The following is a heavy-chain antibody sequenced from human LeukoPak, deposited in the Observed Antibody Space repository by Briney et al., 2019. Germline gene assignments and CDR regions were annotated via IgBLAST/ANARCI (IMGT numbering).Heavy chain of an antibody. D-gene: IGHD6-19*01. V-gene: IGHV3-11*04. CDR2: ITNSGTTI. Sequence: PGGSLRLSCTASGFTFTDYYMSWIRQAPGKGLEWVSYITNSGTTIYYADSVKGRFTISRDNAKNSLYLQMNSLRAEDTAVYYCARDLAVAVDYYYGMDVWGQGTTVTVSS. CDR1: GFTFTDYY. J-gene: IGHJ6*02. CDR3: ARDLAVAVDYYYGMDV.